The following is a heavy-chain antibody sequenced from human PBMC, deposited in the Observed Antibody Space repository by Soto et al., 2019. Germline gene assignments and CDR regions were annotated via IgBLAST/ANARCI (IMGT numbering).Heavy chain of an antibody. J-gene: IGHJ5*02. CDR2: MNHSGST. Sequence: KTSETLSLTCAVYGGSSSGYYWSWIRQPPGKGLEWIGEMNHSGSTNYNPSLKSRATMSIDTSKNQFSLTVRSVSAADTAMYYCARERSYGNYDGPNWLDPCGQGTLVTVYS. V-gene: IGHV4-34*01. CDR3: ARERSYGNYDGPNWLDP. D-gene: IGHD3-3*01. CDR1: GGSSSGYY.